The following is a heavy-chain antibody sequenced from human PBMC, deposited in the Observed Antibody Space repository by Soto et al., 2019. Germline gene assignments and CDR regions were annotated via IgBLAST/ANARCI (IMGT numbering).Heavy chain of an antibody. CDR2: ISASASRS. CDR3: AKVMRGGDNYGLKYGMDV. D-gene: IGHD5-18*01. V-gene: IGHV3-23*01. J-gene: IGHJ6*02. Sequence: GVSPRLSCAASGLTFSRFAMGWVRQAPFKVLEWVSDISASASRSSYADFVRGRFTVSRDNSKNTLFLQMNSLRAEDTAMYYCAKVMRGGDNYGLKYGMDVWGQGTTVSVSS. CDR1: GLTFSRFA.